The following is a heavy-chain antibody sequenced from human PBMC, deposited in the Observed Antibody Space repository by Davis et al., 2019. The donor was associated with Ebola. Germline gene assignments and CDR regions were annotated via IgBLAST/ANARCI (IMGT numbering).Heavy chain of an antibody. Sequence: SETLSLTCAVYRGSFSGYYWSWIRQPPGKVLEWIGELNHSGSTNYNPSLKSRVTISVDTSKNQFSLKLSSVTAADTAVYYCARGQNYYCSSTSCSRINWFDPWGQGTLVTVSS. CDR3: ARGQNYYCSSTSCSRINWFDP. D-gene: IGHD2-2*01. V-gene: IGHV4-34*01. CDR2: LNHSGST. J-gene: IGHJ5*02. CDR1: RGSFSGYY.